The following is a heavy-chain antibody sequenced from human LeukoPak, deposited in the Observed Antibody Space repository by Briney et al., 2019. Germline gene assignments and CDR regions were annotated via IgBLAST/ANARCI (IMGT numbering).Heavy chain of an antibody. Sequence: SETLSLTCTVSGGSISSYYWSWIRQPPGKGLEWIGYIYYSGSTNYNPSLKSRVTISVDTSKNQFSLKLSSVTAADTAVCYCACSEHYYYGMDVWGQGTTVTVSS. J-gene: IGHJ6*02. CDR1: GGSISSYY. D-gene: IGHD2-15*01. CDR2: IYYSGST. V-gene: IGHV4-59*01. CDR3: ACSEHYYYGMDV.